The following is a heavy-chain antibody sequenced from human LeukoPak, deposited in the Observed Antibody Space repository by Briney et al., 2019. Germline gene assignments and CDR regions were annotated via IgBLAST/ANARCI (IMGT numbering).Heavy chain of an antibody. D-gene: IGHD3-22*01. Sequence: GGSLRLSCAASGFTFNNYAMSWVRQAPGEGLEWVSGISGGGARTYYPDSVKGRFTISRDNSKNTLYLQMNSLRAEDTAVYYCAKDSSYYYGSTCYIDYWGQGALVTVSS. V-gene: IGHV3-23*01. CDR1: GFTFNNYA. J-gene: IGHJ4*02. CDR2: ISGGGART. CDR3: AKDSSYYYGSTCYIDY.